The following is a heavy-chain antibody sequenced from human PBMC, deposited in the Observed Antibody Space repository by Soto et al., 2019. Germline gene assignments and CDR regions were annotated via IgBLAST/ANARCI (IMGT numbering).Heavy chain of an antibody. V-gene: IGHV4-30-4*01. CDR1: GGSIISGDYY. CDR2: ISNSGST. D-gene: IGHD1-26*01. Sequence: SETLSLTCTVSGGSIISGDYYWSWIRQPPGKGLEWIGYISNSGSTYYNPSLRSRLTASLDTSKDQVSLHLTSVTAADTAVYYCARDMHAGFTHYFDPWGQGTLVTVSS. J-gene: IGHJ5*02. CDR3: ARDMHAGFTHYFDP.